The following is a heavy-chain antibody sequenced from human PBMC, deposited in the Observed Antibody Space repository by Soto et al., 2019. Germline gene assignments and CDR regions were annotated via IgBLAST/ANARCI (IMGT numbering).Heavy chain of an antibody. J-gene: IGHJ4*02. D-gene: IGHD3-10*01. V-gene: IGHV3-23*01. Sequence: GGSXRLSCAASGFTFSSYAMSWVRQAPGKGLEWVSAISGSGGSTYYADSVKGRFTISRDNSKNTLYLQMNSLRAEDTAVYYSAKDSIYGSGVSLLEYSGPATLVTVYS. CDR2: ISGSGGST. CDR1: GFTFSSYA. CDR3: AKDSIYGSGVSLLEY.